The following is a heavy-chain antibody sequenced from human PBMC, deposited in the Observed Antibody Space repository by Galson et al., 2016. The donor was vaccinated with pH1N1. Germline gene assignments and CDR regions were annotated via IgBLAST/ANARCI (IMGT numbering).Heavy chain of an antibody. V-gene: IGHV4-39*07. D-gene: IGHD5/OR15-5a*01. Sequence: LTCPVSGGSVSSSSYYWGWIRQPPGRGLEWIGSFYDRGSTYYNPALTSRVAISVDMSKNQFSLKVNSVTAADAAVYYCATIKAVSGPLYMDVWGKGTTVTVSS. J-gene: IGHJ6*03. CDR1: GGSVSSSSYY. CDR3: ATIKAVSGPLYMDV. CDR2: FYDRGST.